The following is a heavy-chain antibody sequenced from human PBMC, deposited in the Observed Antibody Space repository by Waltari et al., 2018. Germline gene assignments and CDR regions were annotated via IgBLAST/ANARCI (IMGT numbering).Heavy chain of an antibody. CDR3: ARAQMGRQWLVTGY. Sequence: QVQLVESGGGVVQPGRSLRLSCAASGFTFSSYGMHWVRQAPGKGLEWVAVIWYDGSNKYYADSVKGRFTISRENSKNTLYLQMNSRRAEDTAVYYCARAQMGRQWLVTGYWGQGTLVTVSS. CDR2: IWYDGSNK. CDR1: GFTFSSYG. V-gene: IGHV3-33*01. D-gene: IGHD6-19*01. J-gene: IGHJ4*02.